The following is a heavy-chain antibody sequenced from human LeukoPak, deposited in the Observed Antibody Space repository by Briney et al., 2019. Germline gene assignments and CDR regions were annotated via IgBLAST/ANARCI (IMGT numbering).Heavy chain of an antibody. Sequence: GGSLRLSCAASGFTFSSYAMSWVRQAPGKGLEWVSTIRGSGGGTYYADSVKGRYTISRDNSKNTLYLQMNSLRDEDTALYYCAKAGIGVVGYFDYWGQGTLVTVSS. J-gene: IGHJ4*02. CDR1: GFTFSSYA. D-gene: IGHD6-19*01. CDR2: IRGSGGGT. CDR3: AKAGIGVVGYFDY. V-gene: IGHV3-23*01.